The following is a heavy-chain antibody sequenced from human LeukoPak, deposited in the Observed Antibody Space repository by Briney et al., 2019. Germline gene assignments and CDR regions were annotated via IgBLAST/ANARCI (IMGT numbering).Heavy chain of an antibody. CDR3: ARDVHYDSSGYYFRNDAFDI. CDR1: GFTFSSYS. D-gene: IGHD3-22*01. V-gene: IGHV3-21*01. CDR2: ISSSSRYI. J-gene: IGHJ3*02. Sequence: GGSLRLSCAASGFTFSSYSMNWVRQAPGKGLEWVSSISSSSRYIYYGDSVKGRFTISRDNDKNSLCLQMNSLRAEDTAVYYCARDVHYDSSGYYFRNDAFDIWGQGTMVTVSA.